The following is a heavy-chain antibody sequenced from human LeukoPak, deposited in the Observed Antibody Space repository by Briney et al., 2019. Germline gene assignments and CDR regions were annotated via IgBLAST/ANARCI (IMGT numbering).Heavy chain of an antibody. Sequence: PSETLSLTCAVYGGSFSGYYWSWIRQPPGKGLEWIGEINHSGSTNYNPSLKSRVTISVDMSKNQFSLKLSSVTAADTAVYYCARGRKYSSSWYAYWGQGTLVTVSS. V-gene: IGHV4-34*01. J-gene: IGHJ4*02. CDR1: GGSFSGYY. CDR3: ARGRKYSSSWYAY. D-gene: IGHD6-13*01. CDR2: INHSGST.